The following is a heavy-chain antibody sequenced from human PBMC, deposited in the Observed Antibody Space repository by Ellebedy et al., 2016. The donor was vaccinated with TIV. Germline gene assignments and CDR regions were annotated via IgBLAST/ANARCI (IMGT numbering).Heavy chain of an antibody. CDR2: IYPSDSDT. Sequence: KVSCKASGYSFTNYWIGWVRQMPGKGLEWMGIIYPSDSDTRYSPSFQGQVTISADKSINTAYLQWSGLTASDTAMYYCARPPVLYGEAEVDYWGQGTLVTVSS. CDR3: ARPPVLYGEAEVDY. D-gene: IGHD4/OR15-4a*01. CDR1: GYSFTNYW. J-gene: IGHJ4*02. V-gene: IGHV5-51*01.